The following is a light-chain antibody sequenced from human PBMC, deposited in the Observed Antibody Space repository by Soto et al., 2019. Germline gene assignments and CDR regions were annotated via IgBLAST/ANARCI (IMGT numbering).Light chain of an antibody. CDR1: QSVSSSY. J-gene: IGKJ1*01. CDR3: QQYGSSPST. CDR2: GAS. Sequence: ESGLTQSPGTLSLSPGERATLSCRASQSVSSSYLAWYQQKPGQAPRLLIYGASSRATGIPDRFSGSGSGTDFTLTISRLEPEDFAVYYCQQYGSSPSTFGQGTKVDIK. V-gene: IGKV3-20*01.